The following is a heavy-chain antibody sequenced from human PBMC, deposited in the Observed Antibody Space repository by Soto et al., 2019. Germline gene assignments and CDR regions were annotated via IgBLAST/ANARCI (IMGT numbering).Heavy chain of an antibody. J-gene: IGHJ4*02. CDR1: GYTFTGYY. CDR2: INPNSGGT. Sequence: PEASVKVSCKASGYTFTGYYMHWVRQAPGQGLEWMGWINPNSGGTNYAQKFQGWVTMTRDTSISTAYMELSRLRSDDTAVYHCARGDHSGCDWAFDYWGQGTLVTVSS. D-gene: IGHD5-12*01. CDR3: ARGDHSGCDWAFDY. V-gene: IGHV1-2*04.